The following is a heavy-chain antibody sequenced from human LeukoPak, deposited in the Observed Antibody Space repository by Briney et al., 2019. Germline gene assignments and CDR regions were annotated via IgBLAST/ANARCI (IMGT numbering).Heavy chain of an antibody. CDR2: IYPGDADT. Sequence: GESLKISCKGSGYSFTSYWIGWVRQMPGKGLEWMGIIYPGDADTRYSPSFQGQVTISPDKSITPAYLQWSRLKASATAMYYCARQARQVVPAAIRENWFDPWGQGTLVTVSS. CDR1: GYSFTSYW. CDR3: ARQARQVVPAAIRENWFDP. V-gene: IGHV5-51*01. J-gene: IGHJ5*02. D-gene: IGHD2-2*02.